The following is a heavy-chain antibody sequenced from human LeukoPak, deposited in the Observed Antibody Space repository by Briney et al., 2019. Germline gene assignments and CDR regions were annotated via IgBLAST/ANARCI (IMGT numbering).Heavy chain of an antibody. V-gene: IGHV3-23*01. Sequence: GGSLRLSCAASGFTFSNYAMAWVRQAPGGGLEWVSAISRSDYTTYYTDSVKGRFTISRDNSKNTVYVQMNSLRAEDTAVYYCARGRGGYPDWGQGTMVTVSS. CDR2: ISRSDYTT. CDR3: ARGRGGYPD. CDR1: GFTFSNYA. J-gene: IGHJ3*01. D-gene: IGHD5-12*01.